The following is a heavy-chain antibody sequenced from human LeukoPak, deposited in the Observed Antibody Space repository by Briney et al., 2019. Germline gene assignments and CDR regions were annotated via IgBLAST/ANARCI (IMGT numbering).Heavy chain of an antibody. D-gene: IGHD3-10*01. Sequence: PGRSLRLSCAASGFTFSSYGMHWVRQAPGKGLEWVAVIWYDGSNKYYADSVKGRFTISRDNSKNTLYLQMNSLRAEDTAVYYCARELNPMFRGVILSGYWGQGTLVTVSS. J-gene: IGHJ4*02. CDR1: GFTFSSYG. CDR3: ARELNPMFRGVILSGY. V-gene: IGHV3-33*01. CDR2: IWYDGSNK.